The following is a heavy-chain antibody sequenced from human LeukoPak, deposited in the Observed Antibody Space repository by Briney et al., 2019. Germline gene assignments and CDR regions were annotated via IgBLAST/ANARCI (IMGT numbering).Heavy chain of an antibody. Sequence: PGGSLRLSCAASGFSFNSHGMHWVRQAPDKGLEWVAVISDDGSKGYYADSVKGRFTISRENSKNVLYLQMSSLRAEDTAVYYCAKLSQELPRTLIDYWGQGTLVTVSS. CDR2: ISDDGSKG. V-gene: IGHV3-30*18. J-gene: IGHJ4*02. CDR3: AKLSQELPRTLIDY. CDR1: GFSFNSHG. D-gene: IGHD1-26*01.